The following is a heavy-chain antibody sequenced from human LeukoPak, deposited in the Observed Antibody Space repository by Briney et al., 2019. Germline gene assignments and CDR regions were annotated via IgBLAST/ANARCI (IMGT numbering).Heavy chain of an antibody. Sequence: GGSLRLSCAASGFTVSRNYMSWVRQAPGKGLECVSVIYSGDSTYYADSVKGRFTISRDNSKNTLYLQMNSLRAEDTAVYYCARVSNFDWLLSRNWFDTWGQGTLVTVSS. D-gene: IGHD3-9*01. CDR3: ARVSNFDWLLSRNWFDT. J-gene: IGHJ5*02. V-gene: IGHV3-53*01. CDR2: IYSGDST. CDR1: GFTVSRNY.